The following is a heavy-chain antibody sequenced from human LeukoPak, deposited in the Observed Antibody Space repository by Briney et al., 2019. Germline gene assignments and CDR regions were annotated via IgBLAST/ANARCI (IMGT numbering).Heavy chain of an antibody. V-gene: IGHV4-31*03. CDR2: IYYSGST. Sequence: PSQTLSLTCTVSGGSISSGGYYWSWIRQHPGKGLEWIGYIYYSGSTYYNPSLKSRDTISVDTSKNQFSLKLSSVTAADTAVYYCARAPGDSGYDWAYYFDYWGQGTLVTVSS. J-gene: IGHJ4*02. D-gene: IGHD5-12*01. CDR1: GGSISSGGYY. CDR3: ARAPGDSGYDWAYYFDY.